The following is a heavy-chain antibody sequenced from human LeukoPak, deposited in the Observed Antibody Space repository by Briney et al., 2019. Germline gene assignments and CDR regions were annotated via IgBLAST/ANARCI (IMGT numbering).Heavy chain of an antibody. Sequence: GGSLRLSCVASGFSFSHYAMGWVRQAPGRGLEWVSTINGSGGLTYYADSVKGRFTMSRDNSRNTLYLQMNSLRAEDTAIYYCAKEGRPNSGGGFYDYWGQGTRVTVSS. CDR2: INGSGGLT. J-gene: IGHJ4*02. V-gene: IGHV3-23*01. CDR3: AKEGRPNSGGGFYDY. D-gene: IGHD5-12*01. CDR1: GFSFSHYA.